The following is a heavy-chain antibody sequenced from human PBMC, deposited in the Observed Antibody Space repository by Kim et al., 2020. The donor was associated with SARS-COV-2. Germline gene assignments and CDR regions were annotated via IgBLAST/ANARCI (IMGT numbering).Heavy chain of an antibody. Sequence: SETLSLTCTVSGGSISSYYWSWIRQPPGKGLEWIGYIYYSGSTNYNPSLKSRVTISVDTSKNQFSLKLSSVTAADTAVYYCERDSAERSGWYGELVYCYYGMDVGGQGTTVTVSS. CDR1: GGSISSYY. D-gene: IGHD6-19*01. V-gene: IGHV4-59*13. J-gene: IGHJ6*02. CDR2: IYYSGST. CDR3: ERDSAERSGWYGELVYCYYGMDV.